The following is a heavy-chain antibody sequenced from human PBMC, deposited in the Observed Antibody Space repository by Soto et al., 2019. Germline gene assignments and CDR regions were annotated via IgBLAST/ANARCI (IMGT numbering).Heavy chain of an antibody. D-gene: IGHD2-15*01. CDR2: INPNSGGT. CDR1: GYTFTGYY. Sequence: ASVKVSCKASGYTFTGYYMHWVRQAPGQGLEWMGWINPNSGGTNYAQKFQGRVTITADESTSTAYMELSSLRSEDTAVYYCASMYCSGGSCYFGPNRPFGPDYGMDVWGQGTTVTVSS. V-gene: IGHV1-2*02. CDR3: ASMYCSGGSCYFGPNRPFGPDYGMDV. J-gene: IGHJ6*02.